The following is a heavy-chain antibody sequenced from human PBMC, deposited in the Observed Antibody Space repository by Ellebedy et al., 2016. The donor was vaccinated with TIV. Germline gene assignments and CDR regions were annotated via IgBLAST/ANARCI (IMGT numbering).Heavy chain of an antibody. CDR3: ARDSGRVAASDAFDI. D-gene: IGHD2-15*01. CDR1: GYTFTSYD. V-gene: IGHV1-8*01. J-gene: IGHJ3*02. Sequence: ASVKVSXXASGYTFTSYDLNWVRQATGHGLEWMGWMNPNSGNTGYARTFQGRVSMTRDTSTSTAYMELSSLRSDDTGIYFCARDSGRVAASDAFDIWGQGTMVTVSS. CDR2: MNPNSGNT.